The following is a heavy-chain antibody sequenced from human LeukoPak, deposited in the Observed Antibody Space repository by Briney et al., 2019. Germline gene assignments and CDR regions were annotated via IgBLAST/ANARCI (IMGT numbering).Heavy chain of an antibody. V-gene: IGHV3-7*01. J-gene: IGHJ6*03. CDR2: IKQDGSEK. Sequence: GGSLRLSCAASGFTFSRYWMSWVRQAPGKGREWVANIKQDGSEKYYVDSVKCRFTISRDNAKNSLYLQMNSLRAEDKAIYYCARVSITIFGVIRYYMDVWGKGTTVTVSS. D-gene: IGHD3-3*01. CDR1: GFTFSRYW. CDR3: ARVSITIFGVIRYYMDV.